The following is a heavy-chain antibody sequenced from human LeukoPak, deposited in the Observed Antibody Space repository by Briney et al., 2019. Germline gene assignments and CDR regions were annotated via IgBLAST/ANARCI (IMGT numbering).Heavy chain of an antibody. CDR3: ARGVPDLTFDY. CDR2: IIPIFGTA. V-gene: IGHV1-69*06. Sequence: GSSVRVSCKASGGTFSSYAISWVRQAPGQGLEWMGGIIPIFGTANYAQKFQGRVTITADKSTSTAYMELGSLRSEDTAVYYCARGVPDLTFDYWGQGTLVTVSS. J-gene: IGHJ4*02. D-gene: IGHD2-2*01. CDR1: GGTFSSYA.